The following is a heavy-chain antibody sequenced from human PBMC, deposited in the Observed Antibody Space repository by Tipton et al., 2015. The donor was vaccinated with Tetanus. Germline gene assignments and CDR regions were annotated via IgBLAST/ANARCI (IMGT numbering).Heavy chain of an antibody. CDR1: GFTFSNYA. D-gene: IGHD1-7*01. V-gene: IGHV3-23*01. CDR3: AKDNGERHNWNYAYYYGMDV. J-gene: IGHJ6*02. CDR2: VSGRGGDT. Sequence: SLRLSCAASGFTFSNYAMAWVRQAPGKGLEWVSAVSGRGGDTYYADSAKGRFTISRDNSKNTLYLQMNSLRAEDTAVYYCAKDNGERHNWNYAYYYGMDVWGQGTTVTVS.